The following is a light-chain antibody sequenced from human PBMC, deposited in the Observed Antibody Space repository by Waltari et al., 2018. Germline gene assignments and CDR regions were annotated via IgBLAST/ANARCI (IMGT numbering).Light chain of an antibody. CDR3: QQRDVWHYT. Sequence: EIVLTQSPGTLSLSPGERATLSCRASQSLRSFLAWYQQKPGQAPRLLIYDGSTRATGIPPRFSGSGAGTDFTLTISSLEPDDFAVYYCQQRDVWHYTFGQGTKVEI. J-gene: IGKJ2*01. V-gene: IGKV3D-11*02. CDR2: DGS. CDR1: QSLRSF.